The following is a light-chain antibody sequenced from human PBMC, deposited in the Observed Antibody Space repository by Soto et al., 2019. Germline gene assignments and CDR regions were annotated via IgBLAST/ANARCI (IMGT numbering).Light chain of an antibody. J-gene: IGKJ4*01. CDR2: DAS. CDR3: HQYYRYPLT. CDR1: QSFSRW. Sequence: DIQMTQSPSTLSASVGDRVTITCRASQSFSRWLAWYQQKPGKAPKVLIYDASILANGVLSRLSGSESGTEFTLTISSLRPDDFTTYYCHQYYRYPLTFGGGTTVETK. V-gene: IGKV1-5*01.